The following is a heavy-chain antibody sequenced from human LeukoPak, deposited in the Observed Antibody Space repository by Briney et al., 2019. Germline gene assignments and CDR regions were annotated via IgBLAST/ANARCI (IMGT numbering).Heavy chain of an antibody. J-gene: IGHJ4*02. D-gene: IGHD3-10*01. Sequence: GASVTVSCKASGYTFTSYDIHWVRQAPGQGLEWMGWINPGNDNTQYSENFQGRVTITKDTSATTVYMDLTSLRSQDTAVYYCVRVPRFGATVWGQGTLVTVSS. CDR3: VRVPRFGATV. CDR2: INPGNDNT. CDR1: GYTFTSYD. V-gene: IGHV1-3*01.